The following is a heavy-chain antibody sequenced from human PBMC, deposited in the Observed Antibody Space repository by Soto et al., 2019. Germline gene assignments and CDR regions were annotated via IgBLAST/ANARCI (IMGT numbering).Heavy chain of an antibody. CDR2: ISGSGGST. J-gene: IGHJ3*02. CDR3: AKMVLWFGDEDAFDI. CDR1: GFTFSSYA. Sequence: PGGSLRLSCAASGFTFSSYAMSWVRQAPGKGLEWVSAISGSGGSTYYADSVKGRFTISRDNSKNTLYLQMNSLRAGDTAVYYCAKMVLWFGDEDAFDIWGQGTMVTVSS. D-gene: IGHD3-10*01. V-gene: IGHV3-23*01.